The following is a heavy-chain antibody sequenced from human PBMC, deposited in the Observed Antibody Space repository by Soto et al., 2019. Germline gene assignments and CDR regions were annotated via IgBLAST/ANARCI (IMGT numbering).Heavy chain of an antibody. CDR3: ARVRGYSYGEGNYYYYGMDV. D-gene: IGHD5-18*01. CDR1: GGTFSSYA. J-gene: IGHJ6*02. CDR2: IIPIFGTA. Sequence: ASVKVSCKASGGTFSSYAISWVRQAPGQGLEWMGGIIPIFGTANYAQKFQGRVTITADESTSTAYMELSSLRSEDTAVYYCARVRGYSYGEGNYYYYGMDVWGQGTTVTVSS. V-gene: IGHV1-69*13.